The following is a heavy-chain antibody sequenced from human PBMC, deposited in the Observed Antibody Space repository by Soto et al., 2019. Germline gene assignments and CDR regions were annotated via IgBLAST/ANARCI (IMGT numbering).Heavy chain of an antibody. Sequence: QVQLVQSGAEVKKPGAAVKVSCKASGYTFTTYGTSWVRQAPGQGLEWMGWISAYNGNTKHAQKFQGRVTMTRDTSTSTAYMELRSLRFDDTAVYYCARSLSGYDYFDYWGQGTLVTVSS. CDR2: ISAYNGNT. D-gene: IGHD5-12*01. CDR1: GYTFTTYG. CDR3: ARSLSGYDYFDY. J-gene: IGHJ4*02. V-gene: IGHV1-18*01.